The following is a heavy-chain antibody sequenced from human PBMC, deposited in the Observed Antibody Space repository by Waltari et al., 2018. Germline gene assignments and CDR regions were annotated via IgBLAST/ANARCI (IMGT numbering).Heavy chain of an antibody. V-gene: IGHV1-69*01. J-gene: IGHJ4*02. D-gene: IGHD1-1*01. CDR2: LLPIFGTA. Sequence: QVQLVQSGAEVKKPGSSVKVSCKASGGTFSSYAISWVRQAPGQGLEWMGGLLPIFGTANYAQNFQGRVTITADESTSTAYMELSSLRSEDTAVYYCASLKLEGGNPNFDYWGQGTLVTVSS. CDR1: GGTFSSYA. CDR3: ASLKLEGGNPNFDY.